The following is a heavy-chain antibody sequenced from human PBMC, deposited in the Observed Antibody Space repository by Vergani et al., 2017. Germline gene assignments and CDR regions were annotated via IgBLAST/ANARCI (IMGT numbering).Heavy chain of an antibody. CDR1: GASIRSSTYY. V-gene: IGHV4-39*01. D-gene: IGHD6-19*01. J-gene: IGHJ5*02. CDR2: IYYSGST. Sequence: QLQLQESGPGLVKPSATLSLPCSVSGASIRSSTYYWGWIRQPPGKGLEWIASIYYSGSTYYNPSLKSRVTISVDTSKNQFSLKLSSMTAADTAVYFCARHSTVEWLVKLGWIDPWGQGTLLTVSS. CDR3: ARHSTVEWLVKLGWIDP.